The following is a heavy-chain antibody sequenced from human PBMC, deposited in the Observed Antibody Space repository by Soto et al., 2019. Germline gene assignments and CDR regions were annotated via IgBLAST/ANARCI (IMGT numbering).Heavy chain of an antibody. Sequence: GGSLTLSCAASGFTFSTYAMSWVRQAQVKGMEWVSAIRGSGSNTYYADSVKGRFTISRDDSKSTLYLQMNSLRAEDTAVYYCARDPSHSYYTLFYYFDYWGQGALVTVSS. J-gene: IGHJ4*02. D-gene: IGHD1-26*01. CDR1: GFTFSTYA. CDR2: IRGSGSNT. V-gene: IGHV3-23*01. CDR3: ARDPSHSYYTLFYYFDY.